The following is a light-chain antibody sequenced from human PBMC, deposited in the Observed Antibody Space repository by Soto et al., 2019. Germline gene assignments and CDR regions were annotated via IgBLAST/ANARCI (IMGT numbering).Light chain of an antibody. CDR3: QQYESSPLT. J-gene: IGKJ4*01. V-gene: IGKV3-20*01. CDR2: RAS. Sequence: EIVLTQSPDTLSLSPGERATLSCRASQSVSTALFAWYQQKPGQAPRLLIYRASTRATGIPDRFTASGSGTDVALSISRLEPEDFAVYYCQQYESSPLTCGGGTKVEIK. CDR1: QSVSTAL.